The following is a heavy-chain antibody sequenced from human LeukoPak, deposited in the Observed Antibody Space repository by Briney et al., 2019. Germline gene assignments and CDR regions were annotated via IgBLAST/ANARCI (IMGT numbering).Heavy chain of an antibody. D-gene: IGHD1-1*01. CDR1: GLTFGNYW. CDR3: ARDLPGELGRGVFDI. V-gene: IGHV3-7*01. CDR2: IKEDGGEK. Sequence: GGSLRLSCAASGLTFGNYWMTWVRQAPGKGLEWVATIKEDGGEKYYVDSLRGRFTISRDNAKNSLYLQMNSLTVEDTAVYYCARDLPGELGRGVFDIWGQGTMVTVSS. J-gene: IGHJ3*02.